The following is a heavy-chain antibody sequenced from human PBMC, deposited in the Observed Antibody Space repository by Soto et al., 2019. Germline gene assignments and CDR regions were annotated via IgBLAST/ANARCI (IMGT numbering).Heavy chain of an antibody. Sequence: PSETLSLTCTVSGGSISSYYWSWIRQPPGKGLEWIGYIYYSGSTNYNPSLKSRVTISVDTSKNQFSLKLSSVTAADTAVYYCARDSYSSSWYKGYYYYYGMDVWGQGTTVTVSS. D-gene: IGHD6-13*01. CDR1: GGSISSYY. CDR3: ARDSYSSSWYKGYYYYYGMDV. J-gene: IGHJ6*02. CDR2: IYYSGST. V-gene: IGHV4-59*01.